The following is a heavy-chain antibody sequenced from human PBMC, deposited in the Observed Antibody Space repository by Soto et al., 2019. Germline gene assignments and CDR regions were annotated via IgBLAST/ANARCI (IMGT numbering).Heavy chain of an antibody. V-gene: IGHV1-18*01. D-gene: IGHD2-2*01. Sequence: QVQLVQSGAEVKKPGASVKVSCKASGYTFTSYGISWVRQAPGQGLEWMGWISAYNGNTNYARKLQGRVTMTTDTSTSTAYMELRSLRSDDTAVYYCARLGYCSSTSCYATGYYYYMDVWGKGTTVTVSS. CDR3: ARLGYCSSTSCYATGYYYYMDV. CDR2: ISAYNGNT. J-gene: IGHJ6*03. CDR1: GYTFTSYG.